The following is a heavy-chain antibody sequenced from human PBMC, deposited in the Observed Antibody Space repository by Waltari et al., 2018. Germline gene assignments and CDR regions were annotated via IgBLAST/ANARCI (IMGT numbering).Heavy chain of an antibody. J-gene: IGHJ3*02. CDR3: ASPYSGYAGAAFDI. D-gene: IGHD5-12*01. CDR1: GGSISSGSYY. V-gene: IGHV4-61*02. Sequence: QVQLQESGPGLVKPSQTLSLTCTVSGGSISSGSYYWSWIRQPAGKGLGWSGRIDTSGRPNYNPSRKSRVTISVDTSKNQFSLKLSSVTAADTAVYYCASPYSGYAGAAFDIWGQGTMVTVSS. CDR2: IDTSGRP.